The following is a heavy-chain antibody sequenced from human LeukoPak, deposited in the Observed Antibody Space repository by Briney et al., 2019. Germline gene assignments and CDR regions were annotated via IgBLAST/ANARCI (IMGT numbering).Heavy chain of an antibody. D-gene: IGHD6-19*01. CDR2: IWYDGSNK. CDR1: GFTFSSYA. J-gene: IGHJ3*02. Sequence: GGSLRLSCAASGFTFSSYALHWVRQAPGKGLEWVAVIWYDGSNKYYADSVKGRFTISRDNSKNTLYLQMNSLRAEDTAVYYCARGGMSSSTSGWYAGGAFDIWGQGTMVTVPS. V-gene: IGHV3-33*08. CDR3: ARGGMSSSTSGWYAGGAFDI.